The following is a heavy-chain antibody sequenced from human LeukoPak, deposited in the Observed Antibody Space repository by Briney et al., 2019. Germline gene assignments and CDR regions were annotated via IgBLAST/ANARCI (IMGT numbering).Heavy chain of an antibody. J-gene: IGHJ5*02. CDR1: GYTFTSHG. V-gene: IGHV1-3*04. Sequence: GASVKVSCKASGYTFTSHGIHWMRQAPGQRPEWMGWMNSGNGDTEYSQNLEGRVILSGDTSASTAYMELSSLRSEDTAVYYCARDREYGSGTYYNDQWGQGTLVTVSS. CDR2: MNSGNGDT. D-gene: IGHD3-10*01. CDR3: ARDREYGSGTYYNDQ.